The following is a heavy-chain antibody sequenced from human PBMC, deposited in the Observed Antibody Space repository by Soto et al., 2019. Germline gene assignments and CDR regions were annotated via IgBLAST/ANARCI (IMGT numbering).Heavy chain of an antibody. V-gene: IGHV3-53*01. CDR2: IYSGGIT. CDR3: ARVELIAGYGMDV. J-gene: IGHJ6*02. D-gene: IGHD1-26*01. CDR1: GFTVSNNY. Sequence: EVQLVESGGGLIQPGGSLRLSCAASGFTVSNNYMSWVRQAPGKGLEWVSLIYSGGITYYADSVKGRFTISRDNSKNTLYLQMNSLRAEDTAVYYCARVELIAGYGMDVWGQGTTVTVSS.